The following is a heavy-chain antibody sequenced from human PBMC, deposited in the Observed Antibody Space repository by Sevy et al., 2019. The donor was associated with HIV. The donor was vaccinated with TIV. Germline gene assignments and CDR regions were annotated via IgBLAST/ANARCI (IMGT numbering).Heavy chain of an antibody. Sequence: SETVSLTCSVSGDSISSYGHFWGWIRQPPGMGLEWIGDISYSGATNYHPSLRSRVTISVDTSKNQFYLKLTSVTAADTAVYYCAKIFDHWGQGTLVTVSS. J-gene: IGHJ5*02. CDR3: AKIFDH. CDR2: ISYSGAT. V-gene: IGHV4-39*01. CDR1: GDSISSYGHF.